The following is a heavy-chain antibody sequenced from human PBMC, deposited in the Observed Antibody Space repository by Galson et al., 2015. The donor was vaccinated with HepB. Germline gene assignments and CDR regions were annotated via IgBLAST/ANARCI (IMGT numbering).Heavy chain of an antibody. J-gene: IGHJ4*02. Sequence: SLRLSCAASGFTFSSYSMNWVRQAPGKGLEWVSSISSSSSYIYYADSVKGRFTISRDNAKNSLYLQMNSLRAEDTAVYYCARDGNSYYALYYFDYWGQGTLVTVSS. CDR1: GFTFSSYS. CDR2: ISSSSSYI. V-gene: IGHV3-21*01. CDR3: ARDGNSYYALYYFDY. D-gene: IGHD3-22*01.